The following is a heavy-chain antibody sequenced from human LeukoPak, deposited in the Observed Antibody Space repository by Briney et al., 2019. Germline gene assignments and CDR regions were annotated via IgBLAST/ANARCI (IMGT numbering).Heavy chain of an antibody. D-gene: IGHD3-10*01. Sequence: PSETLSLTCAVYGGSFSGYYWSWIRQPPGKGLEWIGEINHSGSTNYNPSLKSRVTISVDTSKNQFSLKLSSVTAADTAVYYCAIDMVRGVIDYWGQGTLVTVSS. J-gene: IGHJ4*02. CDR2: INHSGST. CDR3: AIDMVRGVIDY. V-gene: IGHV4-34*01. CDR1: GGSFSGYY.